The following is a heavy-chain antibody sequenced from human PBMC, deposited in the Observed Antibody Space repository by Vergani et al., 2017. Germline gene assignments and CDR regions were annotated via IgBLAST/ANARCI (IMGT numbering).Heavy chain of an antibody. Sequence: QVQLLQSGAEVTKPGSSVKVSCKASGGTFSSYAISWVRQAPGQGLEWMGGIIPIFGTANYAQKFQGRVTITADESTSTAYMELSSLRSEDTAVYYCARAPGDWTQGGYYYYMDVWGKGTTVTVSS. J-gene: IGHJ6*03. D-gene: IGHD3/OR15-3a*01. V-gene: IGHV1-69*12. CDR3: ARAPGDWTQGGYYYYMDV. CDR1: GGTFSSYA. CDR2: IIPIFGTA.